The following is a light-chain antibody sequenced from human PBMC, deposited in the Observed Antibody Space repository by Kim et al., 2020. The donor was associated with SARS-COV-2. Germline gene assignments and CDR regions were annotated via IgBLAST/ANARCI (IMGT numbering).Light chain of an antibody. CDR1: QSVSSSY. J-gene: IGKJ5*01. CDR3: QQYGSSPRVT. CDR2: GAS. Sequence: EIVLTQSPGTLSLSPGERATLSCRASQSVSSSYLAWYQQKPGQAPRLLIYGASSRATGIPDRFSGSGSGTDFTLTISRLEPEDFAVYYCQQYGSSPRVTFCQETRLEIK. V-gene: IGKV3-20*01.